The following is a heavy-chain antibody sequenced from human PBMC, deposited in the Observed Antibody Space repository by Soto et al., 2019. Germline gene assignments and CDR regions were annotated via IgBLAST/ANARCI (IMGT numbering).Heavy chain of an antibody. CDR1: GQSFSGHS. Sequence: QVQLQQRGAGLVKPSETLSLSCAVYGQSFSGHSWAWIRQPPGKGLEWIGEINESGSTYYNPSLKSRVTIATDRSKNQYSLKVSSVSAADTAAYFCARGSGIVALPGELEDVKYDYWGQGTLVNVSS. CDR2: INESGST. CDR3: ARGSGIVALPGELEDVKYDY. J-gene: IGHJ4*02. V-gene: IGHV4-34*01. D-gene: IGHD1-1*01.